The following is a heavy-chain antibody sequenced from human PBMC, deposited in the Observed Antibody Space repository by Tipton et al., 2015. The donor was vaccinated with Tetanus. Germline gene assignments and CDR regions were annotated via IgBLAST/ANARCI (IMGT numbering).Heavy chain of an antibody. D-gene: IGHD6-25*01. Sequence: SLRLSCVASGFIVSSHYMSWVRQAPGKGLEWVSVMYSGGDTYYVDSVKGRFSISRDNAKNTLYLQMSSLRGDDTAVYYCASGSTLDYWGQGALVSVSS. J-gene: IGHJ4*02. CDR1: GFIVSSHY. CDR3: ASGSTLDY. CDR2: MYSGGDT. V-gene: IGHV3-53*01.